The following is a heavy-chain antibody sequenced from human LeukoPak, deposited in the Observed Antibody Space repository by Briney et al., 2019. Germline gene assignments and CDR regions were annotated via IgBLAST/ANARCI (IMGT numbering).Heavy chain of an antibody. D-gene: IGHD2-2*01. CDR3: AREVPSPIVPAAPDAFDI. V-gene: IGHV4-31*03. J-gene: IGHJ3*02. Sequence: SQTLSLTCTVSGGSISSGGYYWSWIRQHPGKGLEWIGYIYYSGSTYYNPSLKSRVTISVDTSKNQFSLKLSSVTAADTAVYYCAREVPSPIVPAAPDAFDIWGQGTMVTVSS. CDR1: GGSISSGGYY. CDR2: IYYSGST.